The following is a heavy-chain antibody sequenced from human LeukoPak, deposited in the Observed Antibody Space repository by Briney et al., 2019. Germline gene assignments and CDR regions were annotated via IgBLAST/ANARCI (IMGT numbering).Heavy chain of an antibody. D-gene: IGHD5-24*01. Sequence: PGGSLRLSCAASGFTFSSYWMHWVRQAPGKGLVWVSRINTGGSTTDYADSVKGRFTISRDNAENTLYLQMNSLRAEDTAVYYCSRDLRGRDDYWGQGILVIVSS. J-gene: IGHJ4*02. CDR1: GFTFSSYW. CDR3: SRDLRGRDDY. CDR2: INTGGSTT. V-gene: IGHV3-74*01.